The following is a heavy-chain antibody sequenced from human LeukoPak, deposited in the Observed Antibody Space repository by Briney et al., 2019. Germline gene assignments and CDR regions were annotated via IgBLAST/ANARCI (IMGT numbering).Heavy chain of an antibody. CDR1: GGSISSYY. Sequence: SETLSLTCTVSGGSISSYYWSWIRQPPGKRLEWIGYIYYSGSTNYNPSLKSRVTISVDTSKNQFSLKLSSVTAADTAVYYCARHYGDYVNAKDAFDIWGHGTMVTVSS. D-gene: IGHD4-17*01. CDR3: ARHYGDYVNAKDAFDI. CDR2: IYYSGST. V-gene: IGHV4-59*08. J-gene: IGHJ3*02.